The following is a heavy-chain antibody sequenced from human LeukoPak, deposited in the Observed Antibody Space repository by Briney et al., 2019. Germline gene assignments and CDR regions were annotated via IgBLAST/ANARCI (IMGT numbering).Heavy chain of an antibody. CDR3: ARDSGIQQARPLIDY. CDR2: INHSGST. V-gene: IGHV4-34*01. Sequence: PSETLSLPCAVYGGSFRGYYWSWIRQPPGKGLEWIGEINHSGSTNYNPSLKSRVTISVDTSKNQFSLKLSSVTAADTAVYYCARDSGIQQARPLIDYWGQGTTVNVS. D-gene: IGHD5-18*01. J-gene: IGHJ4*03. CDR1: GGSFRGYY.